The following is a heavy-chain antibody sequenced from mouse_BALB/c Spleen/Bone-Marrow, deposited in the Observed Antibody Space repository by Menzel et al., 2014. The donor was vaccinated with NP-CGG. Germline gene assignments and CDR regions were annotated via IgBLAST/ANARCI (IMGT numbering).Heavy chain of an antibody. D-gene: IGHD2-4*01. Sequence: EVHLVESGGGLVQPGGSLKLSCAASGFTFSSYTMSWVRQTPEKRLEWVAYISNGGGSTYYPDTVKGRFTISRDNAKNTLYLQMSSLKSEDTAMYYCARHSYDYVYYAMTTGVKEPQSPSPQ. CDR2: ISNGGGST. V-gene: IGHV5-12-2*01. J-gene: IGHJ4*01. CDR1: GFTFSSYT. CDR3: ARHSYDYVYYAMTT.